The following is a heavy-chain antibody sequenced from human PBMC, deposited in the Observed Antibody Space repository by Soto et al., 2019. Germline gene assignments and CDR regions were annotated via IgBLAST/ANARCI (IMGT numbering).Heavy chain of an antibody. CDR2: IYPGDSDT. V-gene: IGHV5-51*01. Sequence: GESLKISCKGSGYSFTSYWIGWVRQMPGKGLEWMGIIYPGDSDTRYSPSFQGQVTISADKSISTAYLQWSSLKASDTAMDYCARQAARYDFWRGYPDYWGQGTLVTVSS. J-gene: IGHJ4*02. CDR1: GYSFTSYW. CDR3: ARQAARYDFWRGYPDY. D-gene: IGHD3-3*01.